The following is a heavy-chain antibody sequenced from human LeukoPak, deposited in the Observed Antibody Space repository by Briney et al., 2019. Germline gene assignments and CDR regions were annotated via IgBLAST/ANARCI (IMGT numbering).Heavy chain of an antibody. V-gene: IGHV3-74*01. CDR1: GFTFSSYW. J-gene: IGHJ4*02. D-gene: IGHD6-19*01. CDR3: ARLPGQWLVNRVAEIDY. CDR2: IKSDGSIT. Sequence: GGSLRLSCAASGFTFSSYWMHWVRQAPGKGLVWVSRIKSDGSITSYADSVKGRFTISRDNAKNTLYLQMNSLRAEDTAVYYCARLPGQWLVNRVAEIDYWGQGTLVTVSS.